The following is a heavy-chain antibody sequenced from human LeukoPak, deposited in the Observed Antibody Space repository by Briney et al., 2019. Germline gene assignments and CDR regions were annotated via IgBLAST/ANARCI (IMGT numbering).Heavy chain of an antibody. CDR2: INPNSGGT. V-gene: IGHV1-2*02. J-gene: IGHJ4*02. D-gene: IGHD6-19*01. CDR1: GYTFTGYY. CDR3: AREGIAVMGTPFDY. Sequence: ASVKVSCKASGYTFTGYYMHWVRQAPGQGLEWMGWINPNSGGTNYAQKFQGRVTMTRDTSISTAYMELSRLRSDDTAVYYCAREGIAVMGTPFDYWGQGTLVTVSS.